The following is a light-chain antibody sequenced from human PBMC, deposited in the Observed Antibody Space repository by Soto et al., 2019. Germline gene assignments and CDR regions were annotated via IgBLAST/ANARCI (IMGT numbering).Light chain of an antibody. J-gene: IGKJ2*01. V-gene: IGKV3-20*01. CDR2: GAS. Sequence: EIVLTQSPGTLSLSPGERATLSCRASQSVSSSYLAWYQHKPGQAPRLLIYGASSRATGIPDRFSGRGSGTDFTLTISRLEHDDSAVYYWQHYGSSPHTFGQGTKLEIK. CDR1: QSVSSSY. CDR3: QHYGSSPHT.